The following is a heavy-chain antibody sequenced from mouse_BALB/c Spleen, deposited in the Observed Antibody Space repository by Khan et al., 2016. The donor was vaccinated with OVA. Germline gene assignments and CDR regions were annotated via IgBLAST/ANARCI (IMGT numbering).Heavy chain of an antibody. CDR2: INPSTGYT. D-gene: IGHD2-1*01. CDR1: GYTFTSYW. CDR3: ARRGLYGIFPY. V-gene: IGHV1-7*01. J-gene: IGHJ3*01. Sequence: VQLQQSGAELAKPGASVKMSCKASGYTFTSYWMHWIKQRPGQGLEWIGYINPSTGYTEYNQKFKDKATLTTDTSSSTAYMQLSSLTSEDSADYYGARRGLYGIFPYWGQGTLATVSA.